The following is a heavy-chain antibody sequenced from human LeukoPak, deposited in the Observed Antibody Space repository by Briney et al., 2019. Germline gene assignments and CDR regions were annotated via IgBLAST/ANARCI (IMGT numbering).Heavy chain of an antibody. J-gene: IGHJ4*02. CDR3: VRATYYSGWKPLDY. D-gene: IGHD6-19*01. CDR1: GFTFSSSW. Sequence: GGSLRLSCAASGFTFSSSWMHWVRQAPGKGLVWVSRIGGDGSVTTYADSVKGRFTISRDNANNTLSLQMNSLRAEDTALYYCVRATYYSGWKPLDYWGQGTLVTVSS. CDR2: IGGDGSVT. V-gene: IGHV3-74*01.